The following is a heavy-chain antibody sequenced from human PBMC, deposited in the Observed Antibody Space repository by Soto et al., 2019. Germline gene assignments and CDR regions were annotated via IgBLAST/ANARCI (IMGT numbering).Heavy chain of an antibody. V-gene: IGHV4-39*01. J-gene: IGHJ3*02. CDR1: GGSISSSSYY. CDR2: IYYSGST. CDR3: ALQDIVVVVAASAAFDI. Sequence: SETLSLTCTVSGGSISSSSYYWGWIRQPPGKGLEWIGSIYYSGSTYYNPSLKSRVTISVDTSKNQFSLKLSSVTAADTAVYYCALQDIVVVVAASAAFDIWGQGTMVT. D-gene: IGHD2-15*01.